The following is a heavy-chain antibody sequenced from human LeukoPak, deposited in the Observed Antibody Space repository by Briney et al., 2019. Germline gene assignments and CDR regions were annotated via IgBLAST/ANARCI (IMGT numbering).Heavy chain of an antibody. CDR2: IYYSGST. J-gene: IGHJ4*02. Sequence: PSETLSLTCTVSGGSISSSSYYWGWIRQPPGKGLEWIGSIYYSGSTYYNPSLKSRVTISVDTSKNQFSLKLSSVTAADTAVYYCAREDYGAVDYWGQGTLVTVSS. CDR1: GGSISSSSYY. V-gene: IGHV4-39*07. CDR3: AREDYGAVDY. D-gene: IGHD4-17*01.